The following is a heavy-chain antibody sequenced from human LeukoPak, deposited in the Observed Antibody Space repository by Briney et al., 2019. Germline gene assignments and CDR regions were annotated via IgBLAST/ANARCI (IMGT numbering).Heavy chain of an antibody. CDR2: ISGSGGST. D-gene: IGHD3-3*01. CDR1: GFDFSSYA. Sequence: GGSLRLSCAASGFDFSSYAMSWVRQAPGKGVEWVSAISGSGGSTYYADSVKGRFTISRDNSKNTLYLQMNSLRAEDTAVYYCAKDDDFWSPNWFDPWGQGTLVTVSS. CDR3: AKDDDFWSPNWFDP. V-gene: IGHV3-23*01. J-gene: IGHJ5*02.